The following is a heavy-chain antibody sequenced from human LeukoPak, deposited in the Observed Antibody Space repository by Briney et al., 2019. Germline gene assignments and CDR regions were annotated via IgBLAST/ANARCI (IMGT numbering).Heavy chain of an antibody. CDR2: IYGSGST. Sequence: SETLSLTCTVSGASINGYFWSWIRQSAGKGLEWIGRIYGSGSTNYNPSLESRATVSSDTSKNQFSLKLRSVTAADTAVYYCSRDMVRETLMYWFDPWGPGILVTVS. CDR1: GASINGYF. V-gene: IGHV4-4*07. D-gene: IGHD3-10*01. CDR3: SRDMVRETLMYWFDP. J-gene: IGHJ5*02.